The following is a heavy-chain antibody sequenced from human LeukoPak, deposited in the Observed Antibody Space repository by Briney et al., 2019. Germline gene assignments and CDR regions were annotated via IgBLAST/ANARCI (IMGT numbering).Heavy chain of an antibody. D-gene: IGHD1-26*01. CDR2: INPNSGGT. CDR3: ARGGLPVYYYYMDV. V-gene: IGHV1-2*02. CDR1: GYTFTGYF. J-gene: IGHJ6*03. Sequence: ASVKVSCKTSGYTFTGYFMRWVRQAPGQGLEWMGWINPNSGGTNYPQKFQDRVTMTRDTSTSTAYMELSRLRSDDTAIYYCARGGLPVYYYYMDVWGKGTTVTVSS.